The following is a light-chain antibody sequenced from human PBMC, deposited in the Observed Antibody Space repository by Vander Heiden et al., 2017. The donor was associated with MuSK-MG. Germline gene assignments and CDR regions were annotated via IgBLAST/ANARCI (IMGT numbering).Light chain of an antibody. J-gene: IGKJ4*01. V-gene: IGKV1-39*01. Sequence: IQMTESLSSLSVCVGDRVTITCRASQTISSYLNWYQQKPGKAPKLLIYAPSSLQRGVPSRFSGSGSGTDFTLTISRLQLEDFPPYYFQQRDSTPLTFGGGTKVEIK. CDR3: QQRDSTPLT. CDR2: APS. CDR1: QTISSY.